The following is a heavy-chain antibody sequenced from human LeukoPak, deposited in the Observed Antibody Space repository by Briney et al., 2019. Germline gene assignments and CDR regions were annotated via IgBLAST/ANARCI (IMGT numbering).Heavy chain of an antibody. D-gene: IGHD6-13*01. Sequence: GGSLRLSCAASGFTFSSYGMSWVRQAPGKGLEWVSAISGSGGSTYYADSVKGRFTISRDNSRNTLYLQMNSLRAEDTAVYYCAKVVIGSWYYYFDYWGQGTLVTVSS. CDR1: GFTFSSYG. V-gene: IGHV3-23*01. J-gene: IGHJ4*02. CDR2: ISGSGGST. CDR3: AKVVIGSWYYYFDY.